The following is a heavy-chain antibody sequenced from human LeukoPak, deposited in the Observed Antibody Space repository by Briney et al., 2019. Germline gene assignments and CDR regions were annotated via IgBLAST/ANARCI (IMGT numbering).Heavy chain of an antibody. CDR3: ARATQYYYGSWSYTD. Sequence: ASGKVSCKASGYTCTSYGISWVRQATGQWLEWMGWISAYNGNTNYAQKLHGRVTMTTDTSTSTAYMELRSLRSDDTAVYYCARATQYYYGSWSYTDWGQGTLVTVSS. D-gene: IGHD3-10*01. CDR2: ISAYNGNT. J-gene: IGHJ4*02. V-gene: IGHV1-18*01. CDR1: GYTCTSYG.